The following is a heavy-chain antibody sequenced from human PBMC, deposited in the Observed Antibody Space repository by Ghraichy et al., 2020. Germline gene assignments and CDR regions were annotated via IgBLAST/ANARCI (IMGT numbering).Heavy chain of an antibody. V-gene: IGHV3-23*01. Sequence: GGSLRLSCTASGFTFRRYAMNWVRQAPGKGLEWVSAISGSGDTTYYADSVKGRFFMSRDNSQNTLHLQMNSLRAEDTAIYYCANDPDFTYYYGDLFDYWGQGALVTVSA. J-gene: IGHJ4*02. CDR3: ANDPDFTYYYGDLFDY. D-gene: IGHD3-10*01. CDR1: GFTFRRYA. CDR2: ISGSGDTT.